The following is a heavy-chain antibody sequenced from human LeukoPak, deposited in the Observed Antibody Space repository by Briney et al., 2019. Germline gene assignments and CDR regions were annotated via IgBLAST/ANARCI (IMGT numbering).Heavy chain of an antibody. CDR3: AKDRSIAVDHPFDY. V-gene: IGHV3-23*01. J-gene: IGHJ4*02. CDR2: ISGSGGST. D-gene: IGHD6-19*01. Sequence: GGSLRLPCAASGFTFSSYAMSWVRQAPGKGLEWVSAISGSGGSTYYADSVKGRFTISRDNSKNTLYLQMNSLRAEDTAVYYCAKDRSIAVDHPFDYWGQGTLVTVSS. CDR1: GFTFSSYA.